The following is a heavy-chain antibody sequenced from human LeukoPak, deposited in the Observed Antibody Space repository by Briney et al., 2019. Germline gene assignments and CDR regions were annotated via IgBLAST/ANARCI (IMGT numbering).Heavy chain of an antibody. J-gene: IGHJ4*02. CDR1: GFTISSYA. Sequence: GGSLRLSCAASGFTISSYAMSWVRQAPGKGLEWVSAISGSGGSTYYADSVKGRFTISRDNSKNTLYLQMNSLRAEDTAVYYCAKDLRGGPRGGFDYWGQGTLVTVPS. D-gene: IGHD2-15*01. CDR2: ISGSGGST. V-gene: IGHV3-23*01. CDR3: AKDLRGGPRGGFDY.